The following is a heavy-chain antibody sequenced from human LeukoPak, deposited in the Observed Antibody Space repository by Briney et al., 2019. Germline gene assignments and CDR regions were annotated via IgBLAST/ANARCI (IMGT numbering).Heavy chain of an antibody. CDR3: ARGAPDYYDSSGYLPS. D-gene: IGHD3-22*01. CDR2: IYSGGST. V-gene: IGHV3-66*01. CDR1: GFTVSSNY. J-gene: IGHJ5*02. Sequence: GGSLRLSCVASGFTVSSNYMSWVRRAPGKGLEWVSVIYSGGSTYYSDSVKGRFTISRDNSKNTLYLKMNSLRAEDTAVYYCARGAPDYYDSSGYLPSWGQGTLVTVSS.